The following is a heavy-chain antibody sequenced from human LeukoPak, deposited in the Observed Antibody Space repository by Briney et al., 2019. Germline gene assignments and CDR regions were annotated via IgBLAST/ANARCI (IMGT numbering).Heavy chain of an antibody. CDR2: IYYSGST. CDR1: GGSVSSGSYY. D-gene: IGHD3/OR15-3a*01. Sequence: SETLSLTCTVSGGSVSSGSYYWSWIRQPPGKGLEWIGYIYYSGSTNCNPSLKSRVTISVDTSKNQFSLKLSSVTAADTAVYYCARDWTETDAFDIWGQGTMVTVSS. V-gene: IGHV4-61*01. CDR3: ARDWTETDAFDI. J-gene: IGHJ3*02.